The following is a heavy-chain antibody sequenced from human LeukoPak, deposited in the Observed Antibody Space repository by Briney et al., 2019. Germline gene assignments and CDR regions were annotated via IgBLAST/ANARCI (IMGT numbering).Heavy chain of an antibody. J-gene: IGHJ6*02. D-gene: IGHD2-2*01. V-gene: IGHV1-69*01. Sequence: SVKVSCKASGGTFSSYAISWVRQAPGQGLEWMGGIIPIFGTANYARKFQGRVTITADESTSTAYMELSSLRSEDTAVYYCARGGVVVPAALVGYYYYGMDVWGQGTTVTVSS. CDR2: IIPIFGTA. CDR1: GGTFSSYA. CDR3: ARGGVVVPAALVGYYYYGMDV.